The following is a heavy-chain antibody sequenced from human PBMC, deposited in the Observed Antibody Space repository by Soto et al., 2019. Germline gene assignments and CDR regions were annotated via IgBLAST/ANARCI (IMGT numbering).Heavy chain of an antibody. Sequence: GGSLRLSCAASGFTFSSYEMNWVRQAPGKGLEWVSYISSSGSTIYYADSVKGRFTISRDNAKNSLYLQMNSLRAEDTAVYYCAREYYDILTGYSDYYGMDVWGQGTTVTVSS. V-gene: IGHV3-48*03. J-gene: IGHJ6*02. CDR2: ISSSGSTI. CDR1: GFTFSSYE. D-gene: IGHD3-9*01. CDR3: AREYYDILTGYSDYYGMDV.